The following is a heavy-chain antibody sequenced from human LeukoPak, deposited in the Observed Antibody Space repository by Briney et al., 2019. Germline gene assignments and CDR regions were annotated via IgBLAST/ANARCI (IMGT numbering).Heavy chain of an antibody. CDR3: ARVRPSGILALSYYFDY. J-gene: IGHJ4*02. CDR2: MNPNSGNT. Sequence: GPVKVSCKASGYTFTSYDINWVRQATGQGLEWMGWMNPNSGNTGYAQKFQGRVTMTRNTSISTAYMELSSLRSEDTAVYYCARVRPSGILALSYYFDYWGQGTLVTVSS. D-gene: IGHD1-14*01. CDR1: GYTFTSYD. V-gene: IGHV1-8*01.